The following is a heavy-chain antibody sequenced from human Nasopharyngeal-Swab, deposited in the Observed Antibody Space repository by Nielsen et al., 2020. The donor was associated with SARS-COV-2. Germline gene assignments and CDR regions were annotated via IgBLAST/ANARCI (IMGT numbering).Heavy chain of an antibody. Sequence: GESLKISCAASGFTFSSYSMNWARQAPGKGLEWVSSISSSSSYIYYADSVKGRFTISRDNARNSLYLQMNSLRAEDTAVYYCARESYDSSGYEYYFDYWGQGTLVTVSS. CDR2: ISSSSSYI. V-gene: IGHV3-21*01. CDR3: ARESYDSSGYEYYFDY. CDR1: GFTFSSYS. J-gene: IGHJ4*02. D-gene: IGHD3-22*01.